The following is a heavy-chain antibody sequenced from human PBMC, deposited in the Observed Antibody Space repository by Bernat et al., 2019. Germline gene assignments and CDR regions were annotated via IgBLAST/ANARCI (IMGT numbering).Heavy chain of an antibody. V-gene: IGHV1-18*01. CDR2: ISGDNGKT. Sequence: QVQLVQSGAEVKKPGASVKVSCKASGYTFTSYGISWVRQAPGQGLEWMGWISGDNGKTNYAQRLQGRVTMSTDTSTSTAYMELRSPRSDDTAAYYCARCPQVAPTRGDYWGQGTLVTVSS. J-gene: IGHJ4*01. CDR3: ARCPQVAPTRGDY. D-gene: IGHD2-15*01. CDR1: GYTFTSYG.